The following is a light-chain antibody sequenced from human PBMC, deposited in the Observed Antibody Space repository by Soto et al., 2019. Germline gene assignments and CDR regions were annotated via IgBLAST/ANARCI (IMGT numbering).Light chain of an antibody. V-gene: IGKV1-12*01. CDR3: QQANSFPRT. J-gene: IGKJ1*01. Sequence: DIQMTQSPSSVSASVGDRVTITCRASQGISSCLAWYQQKPWKAPKLLIYDASSLQSGVPSRFSGSGSGTDFTLTITSLLPEDFATSYCQQANSFPRTFGHGNKVDIK. CDR1: QGISSC. CDR2: DAS.